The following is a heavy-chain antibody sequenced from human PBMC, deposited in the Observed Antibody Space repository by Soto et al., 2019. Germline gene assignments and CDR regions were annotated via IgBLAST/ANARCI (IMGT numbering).Heavy chain of an antibody. CDR1: GFTFSSYA. V-gene: IGHV3-30-3*01. J-gene: IGHJ6*02. Sequence: GGSLRLSCAASGFTFSSYAMHWVRQAPGKGLEWVAVISYDGSNKYYADSVKGRFTISRDNSKNTLYLQMNSLRAEDTAVYYCARPYSSSWSRYYYYGMDVWGPGTTVTV. CDR2: ISYDGSNK. D-gene: IGHD6-13*01. CDR3: ARPYSSSWSRYYYYGMDV.